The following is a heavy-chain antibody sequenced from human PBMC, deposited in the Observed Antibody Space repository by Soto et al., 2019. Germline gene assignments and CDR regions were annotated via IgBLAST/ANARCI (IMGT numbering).Heavy chain of an antibody. Sequence: ASVEVSCKASCYTVPSYGSSWVRQAPGQGLGWMGWISAYNGNTNYAQKLQGRVTMTTDTSTSTAYMELRSLRSDDTAVYYCARDESVMYYYDSSGYYFDYWGQGNLVTVSS. CDR3: ARDESVMYYYDSSGYYFDY. CDR1: CYTVPSYG. CDR2: ISAYNGNT. D-gene: IGHD3-22*01. V-gene: IGHV1-18*04. J-gene: IGHJ4*02.